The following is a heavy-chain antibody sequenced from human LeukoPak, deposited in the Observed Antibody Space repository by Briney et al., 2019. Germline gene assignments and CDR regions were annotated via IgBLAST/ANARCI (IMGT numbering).Heavy chain of an antibody. J-gene: IGHJ2*01. CDR1: GFNFNNYG. CDR2: IWFDGSEK. D-gene: IGHD4-23*01. V-gene: IGHV3-33*06. CDR3: AKVGEFETLSGNSDWYFEL. Sequence: GGSLRLSCAASGFNFNNYGIHWVRQAPGKGLEWVAVIWFDGSEKFYVDSVQGRFTISRDNSNSTVYLQMSSLRAEDTAIYYCAKVGEFETLSGNSDWYFELWGRGTLVTVSS.